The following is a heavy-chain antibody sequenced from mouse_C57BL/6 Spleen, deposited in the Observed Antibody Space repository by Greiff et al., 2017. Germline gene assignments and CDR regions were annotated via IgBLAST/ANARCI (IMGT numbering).Heavy chain of an antibody. J-gene: IGHJ2*01. CDR3: ARSGGCYYLDY. CDR1: GYTFTDYY. D-gene: IGHD3-1*01. V-gene: IGHV1-26*01. Sequence: VQLQQSGPELVKPGASVKISCKASGYTFTDYYMNWVKQSHGKSLEWIGDINPNNGGTSYNQKFKGKATLTVDKSSSTAYMELRSLTSEDSAVYYCARSGGCYYLDYWGQGTTLTVSS. CDR2: INPNNGGT.